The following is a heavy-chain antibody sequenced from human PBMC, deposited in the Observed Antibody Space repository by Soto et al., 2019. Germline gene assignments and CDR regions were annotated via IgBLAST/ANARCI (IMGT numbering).Heavy chain of an antibody. D-gene: IGHD3-3*02. J-gene: IGHJ4*02. CDR2: INHSGST. CDR1: GGSFSGYY. Sequence: SETLSLTCAVYGGSFSGYYWSWIRQPPGKGLEWIGEINHSGSTNYNPSLKSRVTISVDTSKNQFSLKLSSVTAADTAVYYCARGGHFWSGYYSPFDYWGQGTLFTVSS. V-gene: IGHV4-34*01. CDR3: ARGGHFWSGYYSPFDY.